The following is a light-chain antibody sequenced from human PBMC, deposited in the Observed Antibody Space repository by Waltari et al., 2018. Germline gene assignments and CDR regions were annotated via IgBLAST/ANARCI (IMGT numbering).Light chain of an antibody. CDR3: QQRSNWLT. V-gene: IGKV3-11*01. CDR2: DAS. Sequence: EIVFTQSPATLSLSPGERDTLPCRASQSVSSYLAWYQQKPGQAPRLLIYDASNRAAGIPARFSGSGSGTDFTLTISSLEPEDFAVYYCQQRSNWLTFGGGTKVEIK. CDR1: QSVSSY. J-gene: IGKJ4*01.